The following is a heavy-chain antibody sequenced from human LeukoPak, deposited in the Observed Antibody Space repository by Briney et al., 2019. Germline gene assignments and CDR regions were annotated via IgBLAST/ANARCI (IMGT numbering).Heavy chain of an antibody. CDR2: IIPIFGIA. D-gene: IGHD4-23*01. Sequence: SVKVSCKASGGTFSSYAISWVRQAPGQGLEWMGRIIPIFGIANHAQKFQGRVTITADKSTSTAYMELSSLRSEDTAVYYCARRDYGGSNDYWGQGTLVTVSS. CDR3: ARRDYGGSNDY. CDR1: GGTFSSYA. J-gene: IGHJ4*02. V-gene: IGHV1-69*04.